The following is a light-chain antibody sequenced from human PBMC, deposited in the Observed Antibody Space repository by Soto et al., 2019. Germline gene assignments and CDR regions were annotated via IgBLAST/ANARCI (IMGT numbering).Light chain of an antibody. CDR1: QSVSIN. V-gene: IGKV3-15*01. CDR2: GAS. J-gene: IGKJ4*01. Sequence: EIVMTQSPATLSVSPGERATLSCRASQSVSINVAWYQQKLGQAPRLLISGASTRATGIPARFSGSGSGTEFTLSISSLQSEDFAVYYCQQYNDWPLTSGGGTKVDIK. CDR3: QQYNDWPLT.